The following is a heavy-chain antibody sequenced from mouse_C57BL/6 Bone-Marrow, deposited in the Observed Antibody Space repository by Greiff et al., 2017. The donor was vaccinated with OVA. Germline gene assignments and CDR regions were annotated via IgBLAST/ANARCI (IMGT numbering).Heavy chain of an antibody. Sequence: VQRVESGAELVRPGASVKLSCKASGYTFTDYYINWVKQRPGQGLEWIARIYPGSGNTYYNEKFKGKATLTAEKSSSTAYMQLSSLTSEDSAVYYGARADYYGSSYDAMDYWDQGTAVTVSS. D-gene: IGHD1-1*01. CDR3: ARADYYGSSYDAMDY. J-gene: IGHJ4*01. CDR1: GYTFTDYY. CDR2: IYPGSGNT. V-gene: IGHV1-76*01.